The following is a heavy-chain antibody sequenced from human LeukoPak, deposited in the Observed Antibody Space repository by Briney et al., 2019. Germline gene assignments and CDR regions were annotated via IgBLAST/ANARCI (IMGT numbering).Heavy chain of an antibody. Sequence: GGSLRLSCAASGFTLSSYWMSWVRQAPGKGLEWVANIKQDGSEKYYVDSVKGRFTISRDNAKNSLYLQMNSLRAEDTAVYYCARWFGELPGSYFDYWGQGTLVTVSS. J-gene: IGHJ4*02. CDR2: IKQDGSEK. CDR1: GFTLSSYW. D-gene: IGHD3-10*01. V-gene: IGHV3-7*03. CDR3: ARWFGELPGSYFDY.